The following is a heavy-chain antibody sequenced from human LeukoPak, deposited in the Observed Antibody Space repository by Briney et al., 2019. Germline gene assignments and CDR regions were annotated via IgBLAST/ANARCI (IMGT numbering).Heavy chain of an antibody. V-gene: IGHV4-4*07. D-gene: IGHD2-8*02. CDR2: IYSCATT. J-gene: IGHJ3*02. Sequence: SETLSLTCAVSSGPNSTYYWSWPRQPAGKGLEWIGRIYSCATTNLNPSLKSRLTLSLDASKNQVSLRLSSVTAADTAVYYCARGRYCTATMCGGGDAFDIWGEGTVVTVSS. CDR1: SGPNSTYY. CDR3: ARGRYCTATMCGGGDAFDI.